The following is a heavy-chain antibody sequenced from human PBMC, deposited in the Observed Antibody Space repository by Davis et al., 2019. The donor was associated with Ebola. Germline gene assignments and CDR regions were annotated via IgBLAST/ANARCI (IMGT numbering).Heavy chain of an antibody. V-gene: IGHV3-30*03. J-gene: IGHJ6*01. Sequence: GESLKISCAASGFTFSSYGIHWVRQAPGKGLEWVAVISYDGSNKYYADSVKGRFTISRDNSKNTLYLQMNSLRAEDTAAYYCARLRLVYYAMDVWGQGTTVTVSS. CDR3: ARLRLVYYAMDV. CDR1: GFTFSSYG. CDR2: ISYDGSNK. D-gene: IGHD3-16*01.